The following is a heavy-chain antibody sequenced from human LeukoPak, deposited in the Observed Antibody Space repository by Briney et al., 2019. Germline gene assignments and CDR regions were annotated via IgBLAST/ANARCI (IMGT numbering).Heavy chain of an antibody. Sequence: SETLSLTCTVSGGSISSYYWSWIRQPLGKGLEWIGYIYYGGSTNYNPSLKSRVTISVDTSKNQFSLKLSSVTAADTAVYYCARQSGYDLDYFDYWGQGTLVTVSS. V-gene: IGHV4-59*01. CDR1: GGSISSYY. CDR2: IYYGGST. J-gene: IGHJ4*02. D-gene: IGHD5-12*01. CDR3: ARQSGYDLDYFDY.